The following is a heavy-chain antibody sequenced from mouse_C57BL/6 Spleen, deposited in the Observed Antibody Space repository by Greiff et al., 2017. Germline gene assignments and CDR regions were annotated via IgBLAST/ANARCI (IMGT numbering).Heavy chain of an antibody. D-gene: IGHD4-1*01. V-gene: IGHV1-64*01. CDR2: IHPNSGST. J-gene: IGHJ2*01. Sequence: QVQLQQSGAELVKPGASVKLSCKASGYTFTSYWMHWVKQRPGQGLEWIGMIHPNSGSTNYNEKFKSKATLTVDTSSSTAYMQLSSLTSEVSAVYYCARSGTPLDYWGQGTTLTVSS. CDR3: ARSGTPLDY. CDR1: GYTFTSYW.